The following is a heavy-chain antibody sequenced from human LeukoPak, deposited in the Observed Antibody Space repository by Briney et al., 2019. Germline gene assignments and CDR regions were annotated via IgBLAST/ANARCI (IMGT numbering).Heavy chain of an antibody. CDR3: AKDFRIGYSAHFDY. CDR1: GFTFRSHA. D-gene: IGHD2-21*01. Sequence: GGSLRLSCVGSGFTFRSHAMSWVRQAPEKGLEFVSGIYENGGTTYYADSVKGRFSISRDNSKNTLYLHMDSLRGEDTAVYYCAKDFRIGYSAHFDYWGQGALVTVSS. J-gene: IGHJ4*02. CDR2: IYENGGTT. V-gene: IGHV3-23*01.